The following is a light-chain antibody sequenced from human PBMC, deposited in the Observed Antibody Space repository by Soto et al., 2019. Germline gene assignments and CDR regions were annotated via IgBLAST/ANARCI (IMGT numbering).Light chain of an antibody. J-gene: IGKJ2*03. V-gene: IGKV1-9*01. CDR3: QHLRTYPLS. CDR2: PAS. CDR1: QDISTS. Sequence: DIQLTQSPAFLSASVGDRVTVSCRASQDISTSLAWFQQKAGKVPQLLVYPASTLQDGVPSRFSGRGSGTYFTLTIINLHAEDFATYYCQHLRTYPLSFGQGTKLDIK.